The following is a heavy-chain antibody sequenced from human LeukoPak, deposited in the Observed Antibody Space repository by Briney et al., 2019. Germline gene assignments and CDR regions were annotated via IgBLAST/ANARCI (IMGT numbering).Heavy chain of an antibody. CDR1: GGSISSYY. CDR3: ARMYSSSWYYWFDP. D-gene: IGHD6-13*01. V-gene: IGHV4-59*01. CDR2: IYYSGST. J-gene: IGHJ5*02. Sequence: PSETLSLTCTVSGGSISSYYWSWIRQPPGKGLEWIGYIYYSGSTNYNPSLKSRVTISVDTSKNQFSLKLSSVTAADTAVYYCARMYSSSWYYWFDPWGQGTLVTVSS.